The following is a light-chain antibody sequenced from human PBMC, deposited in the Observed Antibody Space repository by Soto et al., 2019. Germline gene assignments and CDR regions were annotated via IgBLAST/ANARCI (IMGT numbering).Light chain of an antibody. CDR2: ESS. CDR1: QNVANY. V-gene: IGKV3-11*01. J-gene: IGKJ1*01. Sequence: VLTQSRPTLSLSPGERATLSCRASQNVANYLDWYQQKPGQAPRLLIYESSNRATGIAARFSGSGSGTDFTLTISSLEPEDSAVYYCQQYGSSGTFGQGTKVDIK. CDR3: QQYGSSGT.